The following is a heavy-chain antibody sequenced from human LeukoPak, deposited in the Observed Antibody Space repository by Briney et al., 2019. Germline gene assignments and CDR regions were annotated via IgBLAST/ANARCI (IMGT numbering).Heavy chain of an antibody. J-gene: IGHJ5*02. CDR2: ISSSSSYI. V-gene: IGHV3-21*01. CDR3: ARAIGDYAWFDP. D-gene: IGHD4-17*01. CDR1: GFTFSSYS. Sequence: GGSLRLSCAASGFTFSSYSMNWVRQAPGKGLEWVSFISSSSSYIYYADSVKGRFTISRDNAQNSLYLQMNSLRAEDTAVYYCARAIGDYAWFDPWGQGTLVTVSS.